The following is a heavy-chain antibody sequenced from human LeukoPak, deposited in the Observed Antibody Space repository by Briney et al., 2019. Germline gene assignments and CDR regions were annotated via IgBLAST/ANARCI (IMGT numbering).Heavy chain of an antibody. CDR1: GYSFSRSG. CDR2: ISTLNGNK. D-gene: IGHD2-8*02. V-gene: IGHV1-18*04. CDR3: ARVRDSENWWGAFDV. J-gene: IGHJ3*01. Sequence: GASVKVSCKASGYSFSRSGITWVRQAPGQELEWMGRISTLNGNKHYAQKFQDRDTLTTDTSTTTAHMERRSLRDDDTAVYYCARVRDSENWWGAFDVWGQGTMVTVSS.